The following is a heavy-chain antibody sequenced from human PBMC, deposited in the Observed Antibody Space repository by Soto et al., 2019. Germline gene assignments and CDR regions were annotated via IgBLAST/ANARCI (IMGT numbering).Heavy chain of an antibody. CDR2: IKQDGSEK. D-gene: IGHD6-6*01. CDR1: GFTFSSYA. V-gene: IGHV3-7*01. J-gene: IGHJ6*02. Sequence: GGSLSLSCAASGFTFSSYAMSWVRQASGKGLEWVASIKQDGSEKSYVDSVEGRFTISRDNAKNSLYLQMDSLRVGDTAVYYCARGGVYSTSSLPRFYYYAMDVWGQGTTVTVSS. CDR3: ARGGVYSTSSLPRFYYYAMDV.